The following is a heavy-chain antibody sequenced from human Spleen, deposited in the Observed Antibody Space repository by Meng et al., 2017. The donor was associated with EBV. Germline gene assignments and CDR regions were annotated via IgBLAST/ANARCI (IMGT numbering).Heavy chain of an antibody. J-gene: IGHJ5*02. D-gene: IGHD2-2*02. CDR2: IYHSGST. Sequence: QVQLQESGPGLVKPSGTLSLTCAVSGGSSSSSNWWSWVRPPPGKGLEWIGEIYHSGSTNYNPSLKSRVTISVDKSKNQFSLKLSSVTAADTAVYSCARRYCSSTSCYMGDCFDPWGQGTMVTVSS. CDR1: GGSSSSSNW. V-gene: IGHV4-4*02. CDR3: ARRYCSSTSCYMGDCFDP.